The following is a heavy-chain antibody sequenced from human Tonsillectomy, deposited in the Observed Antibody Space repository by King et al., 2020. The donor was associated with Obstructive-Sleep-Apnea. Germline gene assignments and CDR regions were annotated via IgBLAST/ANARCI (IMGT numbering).Heavy chain of an antibody. Sequence: QLVQSGGGVVQPGRSLRLSCAASGFTFSSYAMHWVRQAPGKGLEWVAVISYDGSNKYYAGSVKGRFTISRDNSKNTLYLQMNSMRAEDTAVYYCERERWLQFYYYGMDVWGRVTTVTVS. V-gene: IGHV3-30*04. D-gene: IGHD5-24*01. CDR2: ISYDGSNK. CDR3: ERERWLQFYYYGMDV. J-gene: IGHJ6*02. CDR1: GFTFSSYA.